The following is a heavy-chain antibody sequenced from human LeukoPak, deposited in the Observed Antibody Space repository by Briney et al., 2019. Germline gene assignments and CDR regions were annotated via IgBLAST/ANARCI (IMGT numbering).Heavy chain of an antibody. J-gene: IGHJ4*02. CDR1: GYTFTVYI. D-gene: IGHD3-22*01. Sequence: ASVKVSCKASGYTFTVYIMHWVRQAPGQGLEWMGWINPNSGAPNYAQQFQGRVTMTRDTSISTAYMELSRLTSDDTAVYYCARVAYDSSGYYLYNLFDYWGQGSLVTVSS. CDR3: ARVAYDSSGYYLYNLFDY. V-gene: IGHV1-2*02. CDR2: INPNSGAP.